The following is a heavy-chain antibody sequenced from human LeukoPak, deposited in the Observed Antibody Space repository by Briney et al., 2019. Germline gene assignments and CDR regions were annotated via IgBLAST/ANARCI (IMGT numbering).Heavy chain of an antibody. CDR1: GGSISSSSYY. D-gene: IGHD2-15*01. CDR2: INHCGST. Sequence: PSETLSLTCTVSGGSISSSSYYWGWIRQPPGKGLEWIGEINHCGSTNYNPSLKSRVTISVDTSKNQFSLKLSSVTAADTAVYYCATRILASAGTNWFDPWGQGTLVTVSS. V-gene: IGHV4-39*07. J-gene: IGHJ5*02. CDR3: ATRILASAGTNWFDP.